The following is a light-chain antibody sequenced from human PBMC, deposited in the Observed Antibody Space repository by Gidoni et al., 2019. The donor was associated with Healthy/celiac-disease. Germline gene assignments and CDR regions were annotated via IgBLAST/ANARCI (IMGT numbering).Light chain of an antibody. CDR1: QSVSSSY. CDR3: QQYGSSLTWT. Sequence: IVLTQSPGTLSLSPGERATLSCRASQSVSSSYLVWYQQKPGQAPRLLIYGASSRATGIPDRFSGSGSGTDFTLTISRLEPEDFAVYYCQQYGSSLTWTFGQGTKVEIK. CDR2: GAS. V-gene: IGKV3-20*01. J-gene: IGKJ1*01.